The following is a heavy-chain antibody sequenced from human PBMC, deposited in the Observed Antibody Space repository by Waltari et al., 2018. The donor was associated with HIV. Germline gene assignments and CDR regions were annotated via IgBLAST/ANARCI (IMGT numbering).Heavy chain of an antibody. V-gene: IGHV4-61*02. CDR2: IYTSGST. D-gene: IGHD3-22*01. Sequence: QVQLQESGPGLVKPSQTLSLTCTVSGGSISSGSYYWSWIRQPAGKGLEWYGRIYTSGSTNYNPSLKSRVTISVDTSKNQFSLKLSSVTAADTAVYYCAREYYYDSSGYRPFDYWGQGTLVTVSS. CDR3: AREYYYDSSGYRPFDY. CDR1: GGSISSGSYY. J-gene: IGHJ4*02.